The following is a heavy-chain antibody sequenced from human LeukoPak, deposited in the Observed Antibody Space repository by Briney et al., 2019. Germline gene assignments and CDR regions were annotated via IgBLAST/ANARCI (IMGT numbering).Heavy chain of an antibody. CDR2: IIPIFGTA. V-gene: IGHV1-69*13. J-gene: IGHJ4*02. CDR3: ASPKAHSGSYQLPFDY. CDR1: GGTFSSYA. Sequence: ASVKVSSKTSGGTFSSYAISWVRQAPGQGLEWMGGIIPIFGTANYAQKFQGRVTITADESTSTAYMELSSLRSEDTAVYYCASPKAHSGSYQLPFDYWGQGTLVTVSS. D-gene: IGHD1-26*01.